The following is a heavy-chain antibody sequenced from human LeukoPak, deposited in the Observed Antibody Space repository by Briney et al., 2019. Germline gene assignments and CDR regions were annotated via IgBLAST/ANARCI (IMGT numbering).Heavy chain of an antibody. Sequence: ASVKVSCKASGYTFTSYGISWVRQAPGQGLEWMGWISAYNGNTNYAQKLQGRVTMTTDTSTSTAYMELRSLRSDDTAVYYCARDRNDYDFRSGYSPNWFDPWGQGTLVTVSS. CDR1: GYTFTSYG. CDR2: ISAYNGNT. D-gene: IGHD3-3*01. CDR3: ARDRNDYDFRSGYSPNWFDP. V-gene: IGHV1-18*01. J-gene: IGHJ5*02.